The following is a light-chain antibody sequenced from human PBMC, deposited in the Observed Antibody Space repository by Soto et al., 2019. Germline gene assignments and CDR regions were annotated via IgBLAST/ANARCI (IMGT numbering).Light chain of an antibody. CDR1: SSDVGGYDY. Sequence: QSALTQPASVSGSPGQSITISCTGTSSDVGGYDYVSWYQQHPAKAPKLLIYEVTERPSGVSTRFSGSKSGNTASLTISGLRADDEADYYCSSFTSSSTSVFGTGTKVTVL. V-gene: IGLV2-14*01. CDR3: SSFTSSSTSV. CDR2: EVT. J-gene: IGLJ1*01.